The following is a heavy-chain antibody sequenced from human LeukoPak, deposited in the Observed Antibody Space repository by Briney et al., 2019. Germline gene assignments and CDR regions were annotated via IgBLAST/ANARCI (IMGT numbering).Heavy chain of an antibody. CDR1: GFTFSSYA. CDR3: AKGDYDSSGYIDY. D-gene: IGHD3-22*01. Sequence: GGSLRLSCAASGFTFSSYAMSWVRQAPGKGLEWVSAISGSGGSTYYADSVKGRFTISRDDSKNTLYLQMNSLRAEDTAVYYCAKGDYDSSGYIDYWGQGTLVTVSS. CDR2: ISGSGGST. J-gene: IGHJ4*02. V-gene: IGHV3-23*01.